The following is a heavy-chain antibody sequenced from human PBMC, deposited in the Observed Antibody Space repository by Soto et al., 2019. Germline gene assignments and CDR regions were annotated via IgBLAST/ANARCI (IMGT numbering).Heavy chain of an antibody. V-gene: IGHV3-15*01. J-gene: IGHJ5*01. CDR2: VKSQIDGGTT. D-gene: IGHD6-6*01. CDR1: GFTFTDAW. CDR3: ATGSARFDF. Sequence: EVQLVESGGGSVNPGGSVRLSCAASGFTFTDAWMNWVRQVPGEGLEWVGHVKSQIDGGTTDSAAALDGRVTISRDDSKNMVYLQMNRLRTDDTAVYYCATGSARFDFWGQGTLVPVSS.